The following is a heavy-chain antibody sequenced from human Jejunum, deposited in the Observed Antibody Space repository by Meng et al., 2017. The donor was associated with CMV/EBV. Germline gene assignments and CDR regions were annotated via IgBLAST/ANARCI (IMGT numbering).Heavy chain of an antibody. CDR1: GASISSGDFC. CDR3: ARGYSSGWNYFHY. J-gene: IGHJ4*02. CDR2: IDNRGST. D-gene: IGHD6-19*01. V-gene: IGHV4-30-4*01. Sequence: HLTESGPGLVRPSQTLSLTWTASGASISSGDFCWSWIRQPPGKGLEYIGYIDNRGSTYYNPSLKSRVTMSMDTSKNQFSLKLTSVTAADTAVYYCARGYSSGWNYFHYWGQGTLVTVSS.